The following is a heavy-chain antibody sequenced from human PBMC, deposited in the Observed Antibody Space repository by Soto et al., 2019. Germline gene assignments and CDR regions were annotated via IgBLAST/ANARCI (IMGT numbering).Heavy chain of an antibody. CDR3: ARNRADSSGYYRYDAFDI. Sequence: PGGSLRLSCAASGFPFSSYGMHWVRQAPGKGLEWVAVIWYDGSNKYYADSVKGRFTISRDNSKNTLYLQMNSLRAEDTAVYYCARNRADSSGYYRYDAFDIWGQGTMVTVSS. J-gene: IGHJ3*02. CDR2: IWYDGSNK. V-gene: IGHV3-33*01. D-gene: IGHD3-22*01. CDR1: GFPFSSYG.